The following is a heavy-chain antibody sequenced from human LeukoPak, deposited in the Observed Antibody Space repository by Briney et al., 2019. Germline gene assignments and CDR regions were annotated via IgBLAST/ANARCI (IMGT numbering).Heavy chain of an antibody. V-gene: IGHV3-30*03. CDR3: ATGQYSSGWSFDY. D-gene: IGHD6-19*01. J-gene: IGHJ4*02. Sequence: GRSLRLSCAASGFTFSSYGMHWVRQAPGKGLEWVAVISHHGSNKYYADSVKGRFTISRDNSKNSLYLRMNSLSAEDTAVYYCATGQYSSGWSFDYWGQGTLVTVSS. CDR2: ISHHGSNK. CDR1: GFTFSSYG.